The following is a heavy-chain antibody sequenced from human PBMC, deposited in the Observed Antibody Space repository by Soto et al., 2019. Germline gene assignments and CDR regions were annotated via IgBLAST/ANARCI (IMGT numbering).Heavy chain of an antibody. D-gene: IGHD2-15*01. J-gene: IGHJ4*02. CDR3: ARLGGLGYCSGGSCPTTDY. CDR1: GYTFTSYY. V-gene: IGHV1-46*03. Sequence: QVQLVQSGAEVKKPGASVKVSCKASGYTFTSYYMHWVRQAPVQGLEWMGIINPSGGSTSYAQKFQGRVTMTRDTSTSTVYMELSSLRSEDTAVYYCARLGGLGYCSGGSCPTTDYWGQGTLVTVSS. CDR2: INPSGGST.